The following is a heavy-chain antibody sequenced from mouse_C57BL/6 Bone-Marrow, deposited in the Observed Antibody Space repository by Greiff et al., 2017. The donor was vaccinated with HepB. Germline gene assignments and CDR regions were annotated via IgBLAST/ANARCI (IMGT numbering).Heavy chain of an antibody. Sequence: VQLQQPGAELVMPGASVKLSCKASGYTFTSYWMHWVKQRPGQGLEWIGEIDPSDSYTNYNQKFKGKSTLTLAKSSSTAYMQLSSLTSEDSAVYYCLLLRYNYWGQGTTLTVSS. CDR3: LLLRYNY. CDR1: GYTFTSYW. V-gene: IGHV1-69*01. J-gene: IGHJ2*01. CDR2: IDPSDSYT. D-gene: IGHD1-1*01.